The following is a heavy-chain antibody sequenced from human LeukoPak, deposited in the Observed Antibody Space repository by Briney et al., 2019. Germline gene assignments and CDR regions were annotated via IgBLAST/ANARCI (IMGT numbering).Heavy chain of an antibody. V-gene: IGHV3-23*01. CDR2: ISGSGGST. CDR1: GFTFSSYA. CDR3: AKDGTYYYGSGSYLRGRNWFDP. Sequence: GGSLRLSCAASGFTFSSYAMSWVRQAPGKGLEWVSAISGSGGSTYYADSVKGRFTISRDNSKNTLYLQMNSLRAEDTAVYYCAKDGTYYYGSGSYLRGRNWFDPWGQGTLVTVSS. J-gene: IGHJ5*02. D-gene: IGHD3-10*01.